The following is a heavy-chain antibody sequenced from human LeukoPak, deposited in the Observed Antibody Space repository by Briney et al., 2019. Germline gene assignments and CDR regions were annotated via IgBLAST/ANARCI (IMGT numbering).Heavy chain of an antibody. D-gene: IGHD5-12*01. Sequence: KPGESLKISCTGFGYSFTTYWIGWVRQMPGKGLEWMGIIYPGDSDARYSPSFQGHVTISADRSISTAFLLWSSLKASDTAMYYWARRGFAWLRESPQKKAFDIWGQGTMVTVSS. CDR1: GYSFTTYW. CDR3: ARRGFAWLRESPQKKAFDI. V-gene: IGHV5-51*01. J-gene: IGHJ3*02. CDR2: IYPGDSDA.